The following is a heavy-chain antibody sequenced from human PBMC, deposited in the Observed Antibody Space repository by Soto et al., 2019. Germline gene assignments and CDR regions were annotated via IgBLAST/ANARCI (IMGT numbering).Heavy chain of an antibody. D-gene: IGHD6-6*01. CDR3: ARVGGLAARTFDY. V-gene: IGHV4-59*01. CDR2: IYYSGST. Sequence: PSETLSLTCTVSGGSISDFYRSWIRQPPGKGLEWVVYIYYSGSTNYNPSLKSRVTISVDTSKNQFSLNLRSMSPADTAVYYCARVGGLAARTFDYWGPGTLVT. J-gene: IGHJ4*02. CDR1: GGSISDFY.